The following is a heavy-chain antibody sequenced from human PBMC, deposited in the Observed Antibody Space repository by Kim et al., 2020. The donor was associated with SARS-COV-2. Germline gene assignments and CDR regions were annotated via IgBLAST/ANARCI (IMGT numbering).Heavy chain of an antibody. J-gene: IGHJ5*02. D-gene: IGHD1-26*01. Sequence: TPSLTGRVTRSVDKSKHQFSLKLSSVTAADTAVYYCARRVGELLDNWFDPWGQGTLVTVSS. V-gene: IGHV4-4*02. CDR3: ARRVGELLDNWFDP.